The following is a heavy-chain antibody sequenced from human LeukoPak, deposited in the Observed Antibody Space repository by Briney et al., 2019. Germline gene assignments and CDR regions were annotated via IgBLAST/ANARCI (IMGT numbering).Heavy chain of an antibody. Sequence: PGGSLRLSCAASGFIFNNYGMHWVRQAPGKGLEWVAVISYDGSNKNYADSVKGRFTISRDSSKNTVHLQMNSLRVEDTAVYYWSKDWAPYLGCDCYFNYWGQGTLVTVSS. J-gene: IGHJ4*02. CDR1: GFIFNNYG. V-gene: IGHV3-30*18. D-gene: IGHD2-21*02. CDR2: ISYDGSNK. CDR3: SKDWAPYLGCDCYFNY.